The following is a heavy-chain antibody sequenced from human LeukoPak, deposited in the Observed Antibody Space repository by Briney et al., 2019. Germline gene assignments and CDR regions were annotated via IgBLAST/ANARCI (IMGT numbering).Heavy chain of an antibody. CDR2: IKQDGTEQ. CDR3: ARDYSG. J-gene: IGHJ4*02. D-gene: IGHD1-26*01. CDR1: GFTFSSYS. V-gene: IGHV3-7*01. Sequence: GGSLRLSCAASGFTFSSYSMSWVRQAPGKGLEWLANIKQDGTEQNYLNSVKGRFTISRDNAKNSLYLQMNSLRVEDTAVYYCARDYSGWGQGTLVTVSS.